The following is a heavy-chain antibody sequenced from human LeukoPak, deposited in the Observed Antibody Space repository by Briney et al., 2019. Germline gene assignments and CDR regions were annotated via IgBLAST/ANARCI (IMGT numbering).Heavy chain of an antibody. CDR1: GFTFSSYS. CDR3: ARMGGKYYFDY. J-gene: IGHJ4*02. CDR2: ISSSSSTI. D-gene: IGHD3-16*01. V-gene: IGHV3-48*04. Sequence: GGSLRLSCAASGFTFSSYSMNWVRQAPGKGLEWVSYISSSSSTIYYADSVKGRFTISRDNAKNSLYLQMNSLRAEDTAVYYCARMGGKYYFDYWGQGTLVTVSS.